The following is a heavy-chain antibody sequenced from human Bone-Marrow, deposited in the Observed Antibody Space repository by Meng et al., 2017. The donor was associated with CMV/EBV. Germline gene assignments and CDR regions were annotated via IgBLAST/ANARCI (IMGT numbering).Heavy chain of an antibody. Sequence: QVQLVQSGAEVKKPGASVTVSCKASGYTFTSYAMHWVRQAPGQRLEWMGWINAGNGNTKYSQKFQGRVTITRDTSASTAYMELSSLRSEDTAVYYCARVQYYDFWSGSSPPDYWGQGTLVTVSS. CDR2: INAGNGNT. J-gene: IGHJ4*02. D-gene: IGHD3-3*01. CDR3: ARVQYYDFWSGSSPPDY. CDR1: GYTFTSYA. V-gene: IGHV1-3*01.